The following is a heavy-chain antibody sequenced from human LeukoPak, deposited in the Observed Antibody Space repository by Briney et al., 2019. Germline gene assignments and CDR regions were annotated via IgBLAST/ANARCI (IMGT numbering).Heavy chain of an antibody. Sequence: SETLSLTCGVSGGSITNTNYWTWVRQPPGKGLEWIGEVNLQGRTNYNPSLMGRVAISVDTSENHVSLQLTSVTAADTAVHYCAREGGPYRPLDYSGQGILVTVSS. CDR2: VNLQGRT. V-gene: IGHV4-4*02. J-gene: IGHJ4*02. CDR1: GGSITNTNY. CDR3: AREGGPYRPLDY.